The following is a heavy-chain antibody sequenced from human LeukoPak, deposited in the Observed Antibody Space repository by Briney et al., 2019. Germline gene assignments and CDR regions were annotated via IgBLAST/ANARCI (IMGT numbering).Heavy chain of an antibody. D-gene: IGHD3-16*02. J-gene: IGHJ4*02. V-gene: IGHV3-20*04. Sequence: GGSLRLSCAGSGFTFDDYGMSWVRQAPGKGLEWVSGINWNGGRTGYADSVKGRFTISRDNAKNSLYLQMNSLRAEDTALYYCARGSLGELSFRTLFDSWGQGTLVTVSS. CDR2: INWNGGRT. CDR3: ARGSLGELSFRTLFDS. CDR1: GFTFDDYG.